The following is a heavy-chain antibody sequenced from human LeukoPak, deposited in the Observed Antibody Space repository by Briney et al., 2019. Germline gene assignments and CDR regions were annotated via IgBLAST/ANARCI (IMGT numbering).Heavy chain of an antibody. CDR2: IIPLLGLP. V-gene: IGHV1-69*04. Sequence: SVKVSCKASGGTFSTYGISWVRQAPGQGLQWMGRIIPLLGLPNYAQEFQGRVTFTADKSTSTAYMELSSLRSEDTAVYYCARGESDYFDLWGQGTLVTVSS. J-gene: IGHJ4*02. CDR3: ARGESDYFDL. CDR1: GGTFSTYG.